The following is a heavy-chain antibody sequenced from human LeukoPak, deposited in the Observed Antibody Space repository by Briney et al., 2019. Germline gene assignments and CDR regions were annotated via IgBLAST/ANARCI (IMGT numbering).Heavy chain of an antibody. D-gene: IGHD2-15*01. CDR3: ASDVVVVVAATRSNWFDP. V-gene: IGHV1-18*01. CDR2: ISAYNGNT. J-gene: IGHJ5*02. Sequence: ASVKVSCKASGYTFTSYGISWVRQAPGQGLEWMGWISAYNGNTNYAQKLQGRVTMTTDTSTSTAYMELRSLRSDDTAVYYCASDVVVVVAATRSNWFDPWGQGTLVTVSS. CDR1: GYTFTSYG.